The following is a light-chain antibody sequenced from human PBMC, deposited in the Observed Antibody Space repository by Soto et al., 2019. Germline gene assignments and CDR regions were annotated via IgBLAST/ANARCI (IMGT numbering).Light chain of an antibody. CDR2: NVY. CDR1: SSDVGAYNF. Sequence: QPVLTQSPSASASLGASVKLTCTGTSSDVGAYNFVSWHQQHPGKAPKLMIYNVYDRPSGISYRFSGSKSGNTASLTISGLQGEDEADYYCSAYTVSRTYVFGTGTKV. J-gene: IGLJ1*01. CDR3: SAYTVSRTYV. V-gene: IGLV2-14*03.